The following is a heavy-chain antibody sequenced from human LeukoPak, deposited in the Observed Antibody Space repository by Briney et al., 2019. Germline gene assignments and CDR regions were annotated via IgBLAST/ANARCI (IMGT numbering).Heavy chain of an antibody. J-gene: IGHJ3*02. Sequence: SETLSLTCTVSGGSISPYYWGWIRQPPGRGLEWIGSIYQSGTNHYNPSVKSRCTISKDTSKNHFSLTLSSVTAADTAVYYCARSDGYGLVGIWGQGTMVTVSS. D-gene: IGHD3-10*01. CDR3: ARSDGYGLVGI. V-gene: IGHV4-59*12. CDR2: IYQSGTN. CDR1: GGSISPYY.